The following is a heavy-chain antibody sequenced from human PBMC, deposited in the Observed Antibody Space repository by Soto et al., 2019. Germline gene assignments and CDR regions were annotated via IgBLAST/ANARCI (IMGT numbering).Heavy chain of an antibody. CDR2: IYYSGST. CDR1: GGPISSYY. CDR3: ARDPAVGYFDY. D-gene: IGHD1-26*01. V-gene: IGHV4-59*01. Sequence: SETLSLTCTVSGGPISSYYWSWIRQPPGKGLEWIGYIYYSGSTNYNPSLKSRVTISVDTSKNQFSLKPSSVTAADTAVYYCARDPAVGYFDYWGQGTLVTVSS. J-gene: IGHJ4*02.